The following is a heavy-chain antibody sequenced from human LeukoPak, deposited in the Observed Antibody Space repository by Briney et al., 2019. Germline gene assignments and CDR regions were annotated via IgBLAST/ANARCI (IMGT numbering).Heavy chain of an antibody. J-gene: IGHJ3*01. V-gene: IGHV4-61*01. CDR3: VRRLEV. CDR2: IYYSGST. Sequence: SENLSLTCTVSGGSVSSGSYYWSWIRQPPGKGLEWIGYIYYSGSTNYNPSLKSRVTISVDTSKNQLSLTVNSVTATDTAVYYCVRRLEVWGQGTMVTVFS. CDR1: GGSVSSGSYY.